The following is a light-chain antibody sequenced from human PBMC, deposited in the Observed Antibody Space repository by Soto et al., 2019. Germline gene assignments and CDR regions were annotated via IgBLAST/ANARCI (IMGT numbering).Light chain of an antibody. CDR2: HAS. J-gene: IGKJ2*01. CDR3: QHYDNFPHT. Sequence: DIQMTQSPSTLSASVGGRVTITCRASQSINSWLAWYQQKSGKAPKLLIYHASNLESGVPSRFSGSGFGTEFTLTISSLQPDDFATYYCQHYDNFPHTFGQGAKLEIK. V-gene: IGKV1-5*01. CDR1: QSINSW.